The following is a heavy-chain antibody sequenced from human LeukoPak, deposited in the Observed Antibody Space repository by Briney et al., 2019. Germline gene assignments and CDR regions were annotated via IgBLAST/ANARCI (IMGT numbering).Heavy chain of an antibody. D-gene: IGHD4-17*01. V-gene: IGHV1-2*02. J-gene: IGHJ2*01. CDR2: INPNSGGT. Sequence: ASVKVSFKASGYTFTRYYMQGVRQAPGQGREWMGWINPNSGGTNYAQKCQGRVTMTRDTSISTAYMELSRLRSDDTAVYYCAREGYGDYGLRYFDLWGRGTLVTVSS. CDR3: AREGYGDYGLRYFDL. CDR1: GYTFTRYY.